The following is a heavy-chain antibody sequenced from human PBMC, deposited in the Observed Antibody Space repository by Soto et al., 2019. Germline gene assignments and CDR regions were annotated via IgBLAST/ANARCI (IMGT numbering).Heavy chain of an antibody. CDR3: AKDLEDYDILTCPTDY. Sequence: GGSLRLSCAASGFTFSSYGMHWVRQAPGKGLEWVAVISYDGSNKYYADSVKGRFTISSDNSKNTLYLQMNSLRAEDTAVYYCAKDLEDYDILTCPTDYWGQGTLVTVSS. J-gene: IGHJ4*02. CDR1: GFTFSSYG. V-gene: IGHV3-30*18. D-gene: IGHD3-9*01. CDR2: ISYDGSNK.